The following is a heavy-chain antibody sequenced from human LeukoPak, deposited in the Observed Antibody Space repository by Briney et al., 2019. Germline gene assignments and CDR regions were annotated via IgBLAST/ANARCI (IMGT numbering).Heavy chain of an antibody. CDR1: GYALTEIS. J-gene: IGHJ4*01. Sequence: GASVKVSCKVSGYALTEISIHWVRQVSGKGLEWMGGFDPQVGETMYAQKWQGRVTMTEDTSTDTAYMELRSLRNDDTAVYYCATHGSDYYHGHWGHGTLLIVSS. CDR3: ATHGSDYYHGH. D-gene: IGHD3-3*01. CDR2: FDPQVGET. V-gene: IGHV1-24*01.